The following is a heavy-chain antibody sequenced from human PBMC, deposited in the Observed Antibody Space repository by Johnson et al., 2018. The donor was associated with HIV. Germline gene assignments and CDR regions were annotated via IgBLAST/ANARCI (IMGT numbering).Heavy chain of an antibody. CDR3: ARAIAVAEGDAFDI. Sequence: QVQVLESGGGLVQPGGSLRLSCAASGFTFSSYAMHWVRQAPGKGLEWVAVISYDGSNKYYADSVKGRFTISRDNSKNTLYLQMNSLRAEDTAVYYCARAIAVAEGDAFDIWGQGTMVTVSS. CDR1: GFTFSSYA. V-gene: IGHV3-30-3*01. CDR2: ISYDGSNK. D-gene: IGHD6-19*01. J-gene: IGHJ3*02.